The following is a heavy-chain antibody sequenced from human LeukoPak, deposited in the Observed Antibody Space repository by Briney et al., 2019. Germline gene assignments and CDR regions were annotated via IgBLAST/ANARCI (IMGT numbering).Heavy chain of an antibody. Sequence: PGGSLRLSCAASGFTFSSHWMSWVRQAPGKGLEWVANIKQDGSEKYYVDSVKGRFTISRDNAKNSLYLQMNSLRAEDTAVYYCARGPGDFSYIAARPHPDFDYWGQGTLVTVSS. CDR3: ARGPGDFSYIAARPHPDFDY. J-gene: IGHJ4*02. V-gene: IGHV3-7*01. CDR2: IKQDGSEK. D-gene: IGHD6-6*01. CDR1: GFTFSSHW.